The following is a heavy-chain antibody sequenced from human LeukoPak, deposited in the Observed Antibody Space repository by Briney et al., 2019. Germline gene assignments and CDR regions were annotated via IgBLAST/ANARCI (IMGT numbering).Heavy chain of an antibody. CDR2: IYTSGST. V-gene: IGHV4-4*09. D-gene: IGHD3-3*01. Sequence: SETLSLTRTVCVGSLRSYYWSWIRQPPGKGLEWIGYIYTSGSTNYNPSRKSLVTIAVDTSKNQSSLKLSSVTAADTAVYYCARSTHYYDFWSGYIAFDIWGQGTMVTVSS. CDR3: ARSTHYYDFWSGYIAFDI. CDR1: VGSLRSYY. J-gene: IGHJ3*02.